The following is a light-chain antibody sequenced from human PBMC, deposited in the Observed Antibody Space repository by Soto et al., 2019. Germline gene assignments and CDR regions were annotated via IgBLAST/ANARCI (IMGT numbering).Light chain of an antibody. CDR1: QSVSNY. V-gene: IGKV3-15*01. CDR2: GAS. CDR3: QQYNKWRT. J-gene: IGKJ1*01. Sequence: MTQSPSSLSASVGDRVTITCRASQSVSNYLAWYQQKPGKAPRLLIYGASTRATGIPARISGSGSGTEFTLTISSLQSEDFAVYYCQQYNKWRTFGQGTK.